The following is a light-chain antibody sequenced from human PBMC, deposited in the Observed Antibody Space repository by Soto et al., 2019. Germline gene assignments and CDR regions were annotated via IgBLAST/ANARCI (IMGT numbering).Light chain of an antibody. Sequence: QSALTQPASVSGSPGQSIAISCTGTSSEVGGYSYVSWYQQQPGKAPKLVISDVSNRPSGVSDRFSGSKSGNTASLTISGLRTEDEADYYCASYTTSSTYVFGTGTKVTVL. CDR1: SSEVGGYSY. CDR3: ASYTTSSTYV. J-gene: IGLJ1*01. V-gene: IGLV2-14*01. CDR2: DVS.